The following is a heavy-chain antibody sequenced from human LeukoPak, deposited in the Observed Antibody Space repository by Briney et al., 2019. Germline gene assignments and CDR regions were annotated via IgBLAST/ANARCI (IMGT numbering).Heavy chain of an antibody. Sequence: SVKVSCKASGGTFSSYAISWVRQAPGQGLEWMGRIIPIFGTANYAQKFQGRVTITTDESTSTAYMELSSLRSEDTVVYYCARGYDSSGYYYDLAYWGQGTLVTVSS. J-gene: IGHJ4*02. V-gene: IGHV1-69*05. CDR1: GGTFSSYA. CDR2: IIPIFGTA. CDR3: ARGYDSSGYYYDLAY. D-gene: IGHD3-22*01.